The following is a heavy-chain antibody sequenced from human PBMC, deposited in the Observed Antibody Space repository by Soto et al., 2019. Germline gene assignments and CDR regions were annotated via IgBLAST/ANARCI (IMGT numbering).Heavy chain of an antibody. Sequence: PGGSLRLSCAASGFTFSSYGMHWVRQAPGKGLEWVAVIWYDGSNKYYADSVKGRFTISRDNSKNTLYLQMNSLRAEDTAVYYCARDMGVGGNYFTYYYYGMDVWGQGATVTVSS. CDR3: ARDMGVGGNYFTYYYYGMDV. J-gene: IGHJ6*02. CDR1: GFTFSSYG. V-gene: IGHV3-33*01. CDR2: IWYDGSNK. D-gene: IGHD4-4*01.